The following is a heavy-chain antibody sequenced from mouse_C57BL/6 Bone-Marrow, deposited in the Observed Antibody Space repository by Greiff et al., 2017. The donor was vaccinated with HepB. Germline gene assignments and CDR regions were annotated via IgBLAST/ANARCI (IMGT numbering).Heavy chain of an antibody. CDR1: GYAFSSSW. CDR3: ARRDYDGYYYY. CDR2: IYPGDGDT. V-gene: IGHV1-82*01. Sequence: QVQLQQSGPELVKPGASVKISCKASGYAFSSSWMNWVKQRPGKGLEWIGRIYPGDGDTNYNGKFKGKATLTADKSSSTAYMQLSSLTSEDSAVYFCARRDYDGYYYYWGQGTTLTVSS. D-gene: IGHD2-3*01. J-gene: IGHJ2*01.